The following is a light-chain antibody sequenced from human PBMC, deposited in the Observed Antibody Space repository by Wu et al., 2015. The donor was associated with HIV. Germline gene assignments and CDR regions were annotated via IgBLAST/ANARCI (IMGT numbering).Light chain of an antibody. V-gene: IGKV3-15*01. CDR3: QQYDVWPQT. J-gene: IGKJ1*01. CDR1: QSVSIN. CDR2: DSS. Sequence: IVMTQSLATLSVSPGERATLSCRASQSVSINVAWYQQKPGQAPRLLIYDSSTRATGIPGRFSGTMSSTEFTLTINNLQSEDSAVYYCQQYDVWPQTFGQGTKVIIK.